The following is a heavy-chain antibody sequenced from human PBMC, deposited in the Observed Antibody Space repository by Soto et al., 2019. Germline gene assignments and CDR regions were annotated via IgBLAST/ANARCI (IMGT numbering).Heavy chain of an antibody. Sequence: EVQLLESGGGLVQPGESLRLSCAASGFTFSYYWMHWVRQAPGMGLVWVSRIHSDGSSTTYADSVKARFTISRDNARNTLYLQMNSLRAEDTAVYYCARGDRGAFDHWGQGTVVTVSS. CDR2: IHSDGSST. CDR3: ARGDRGAFDH. D-gene: IGHD1-26*01. CDR1: GFTFSYYW. J-gene: IGHJ3*01. V-gene: IGHV3-74*01.